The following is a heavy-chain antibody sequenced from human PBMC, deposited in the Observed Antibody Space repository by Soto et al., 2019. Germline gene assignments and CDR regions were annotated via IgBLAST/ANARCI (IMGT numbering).Heavy chain of an antibody. Sequence: ASVKVSCKASGYTFTSYYMHWVRQAPGQGLEWMGIINPSGGSTSYAQKFQGRVTMTRDTSTSTVYMELNSLRAEDTALYYCASLDTAMIGAAYWGQGTQVTVSS. D-gene: IGHD5-18*01. J-gene: IGHJ4*02. CDR1: GYTFTSYY. CDR3: ASLDTAMIGAAY. V-gene: IGHV1-46*01. CDR2: INPSGGST.